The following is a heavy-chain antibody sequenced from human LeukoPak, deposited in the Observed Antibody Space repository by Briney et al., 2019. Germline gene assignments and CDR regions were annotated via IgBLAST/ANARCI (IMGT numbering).Heavy chain of an antibody. D-gene: IGHD1-7*01. Sequence: ASVKLSCKASGSAFSNNGIRWVRHAPGQGLEWMGWSSTNSDNANYAQKFQGRVTMTTDTSTSTAYMELRSLRSDDTAVYYCARDGTSTDDYWGQGTAVTVSS. CDR2: SSTNSDNA. CDR1: GSAFSNNG. V-gene: IGHV1-18*01. CDR3: ARDGTSTDDY. J-gene: IGHJ4*02.